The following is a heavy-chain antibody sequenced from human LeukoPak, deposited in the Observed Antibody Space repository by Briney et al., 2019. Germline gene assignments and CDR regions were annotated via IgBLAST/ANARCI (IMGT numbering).Heavy chain of an antibody. CDR1: GFTFSSYG. CDR2: IRYDGSNK. D-gene: IGHD2-8*01. CDR3: AKGYCTNGVCSDAFDI. J-gene: IGHJ3*02. Sequence: TGGSLRLSCAASGFTFSSYGMHWVRQAPGKGLEWVAFIRYDGSNKYYADSVKGRFTISRDNSKNTLYLQMNSLRAEDTAVYYCAKGYCTNGVCSDAFDIWGQGTMVTVSS. V-gene: IGHV3-30*02.